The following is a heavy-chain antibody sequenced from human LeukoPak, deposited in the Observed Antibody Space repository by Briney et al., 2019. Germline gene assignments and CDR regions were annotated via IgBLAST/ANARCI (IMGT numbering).Heavy chain of an antibody. V-gene: IGHV1-2*02. D-gene: IGHD6-19*01. J-gene: IGHJ4*02. CDR3: ARAVAVGKQWLAAR. Sequence: ASVKVSCKASGYTFTGYYMHWVRQAPGQGLEWMGWINPNSGGTNYAQKFQGRVTMTRDTSISTAYMELSRLRSDDTAVYYCARAVAVGKQWLAARWGQGTLVTVSS. CDR1: GYTFTGYY. CDR2: INPNSGGT.